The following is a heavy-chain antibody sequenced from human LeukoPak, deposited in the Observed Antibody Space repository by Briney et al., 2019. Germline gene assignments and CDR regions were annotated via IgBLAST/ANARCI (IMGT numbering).Heavy chain of an antibody. CDR3: ARDGHYGSGHVDY. CDR2: INPNSGGT. J-gene: IGHJ4*02. D-gene: IGHD3-10*01. CDR1: GYTFTVFY. V-gene: IGHV1-2*02. Sequence: ASVKVSCKASGYTFTVFYMQWVRQAPGQGLEWMGWINPNSGGTYSAQKFQGRVTMTRVTSTSTAYMELRSLRSDDTAVYYCARDGHYGSGHVDYWGQGTLVTVSS.